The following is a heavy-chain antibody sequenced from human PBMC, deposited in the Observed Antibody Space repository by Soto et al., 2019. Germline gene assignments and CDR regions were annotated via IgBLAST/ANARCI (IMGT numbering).Heavy chain of an antibody. Sequence: KASETLSLTCTVSGGSISSYYWSWIRQPPGKGLEWIGYIYYIGSTNYNPSLKSRVTISVDTSKNQFSLKLSSVTAADTAVYYCAGGLRRQLLNWFDPWGQGTLVTVSS. V-gene: IGHV4-59*01. CDR2: IYYIGST. D-gene: IGHD2-2*01. CDR1: GGSISSYY. J-gene: IGHJ5*02. CDR3: AGGLRRQLLNWFDP.